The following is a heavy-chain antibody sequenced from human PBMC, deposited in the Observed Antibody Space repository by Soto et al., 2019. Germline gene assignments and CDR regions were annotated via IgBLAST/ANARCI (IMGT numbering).Heavy chain of an antibody. CDR2: ISPYDGYT. Sequence: ASVKVSCKASGYTFTGYYMHWVRQAPGQGLEWMGWISPYDGYTNYAQILQGRVSMTTDTSTKTAYMEVRSLRSDDTAVYYCARGGYYDSSGSRNYFYYGMNVWGQGTTVTVS. J-gene: IGHJ6*02. CDR1: GYTFTGYY. V-gene: IGHV1-18*04. D-gene: IGHD3-22*01. CDR3: ARGGYYDSSGSRNYFYYGMNV.